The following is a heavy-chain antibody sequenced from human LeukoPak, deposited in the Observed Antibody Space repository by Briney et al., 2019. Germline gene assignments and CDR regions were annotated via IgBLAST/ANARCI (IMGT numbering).Heavy chain of an antibody. V-gene: IGHV4-31*03. CDR1: GGSISSSAYP. CDR2: IYYSGST. Sequence: PSETLSLTCTVSGGSISSSAYPWSWIRQHPGEGLEWIGYIYYSGSTYYNPSLKSRVSISVDTSKNQFSLKLSSVTAADTAVYYCARGRGVWGQGTTVTVSS. CDR3: ARGRGV. J-gene: IGHJ6*02.